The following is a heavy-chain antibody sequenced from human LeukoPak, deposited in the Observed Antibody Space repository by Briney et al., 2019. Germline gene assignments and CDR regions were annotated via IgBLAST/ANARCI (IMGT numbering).Heavy chain of an antibody. J-gene: IGHJ2*01. D-gene: IGHD1-26*01. CDR3: AREAYSGSYYYWYFDL. Sequence: SETLSLTCTVSGGSISSGSYYWSWMRQPAGKGLEWIGRIYTSGSTNYNPSLKSRVTMSVDTSTNQFSLKLSSVTAADTAVYYCAREAYSGSYYYWYFDLWGRGTLVTVSS. V-gene: IGHV4-61*02. CDR1: GGSISSGSYY. CDR2: IYTSGST.